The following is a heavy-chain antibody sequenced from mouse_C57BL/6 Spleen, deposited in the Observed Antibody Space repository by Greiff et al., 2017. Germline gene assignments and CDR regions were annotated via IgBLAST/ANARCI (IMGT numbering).Heavy chain of an antibody. D-gene: IGHD1-1*01. CDR1: GFTFSSYT. CDR2: ISGGGGNT. CDR3: ARLYGSSYYFDY. V-gene: IGHV5-9*01. Sequence: EVKLVESGGGLVKPGGSLKLSCAASGFTFSSYTMSWVRQTPEKRLEWVATISGGGGNTYYPDSVKGRFTISRDNAKNTLYLQMSSLRSEDTALYYCARLYGSSYYFDYWGQGTTRTVSS. J-gene: IGHJ2*01.